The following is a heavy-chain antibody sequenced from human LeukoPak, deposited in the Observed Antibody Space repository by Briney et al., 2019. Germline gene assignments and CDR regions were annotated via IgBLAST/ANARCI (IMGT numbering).Heavy chain of an antibody. CDR1: GYTFTSYA. CDR3: ARDVADYDILTHHYFDY. D-gene: IGHD3-9*01. CDR2: INAGNGNT. J-gene: IGHJ4*02. V-gene: IGHV1-3*01. Sequence: GASVKVSCKASGYTFTSYAMHWVRQAPGQRLEWMGWINAGNGNTKYSQKFQGRVTITRDTSASTAYMELSSLRSEDTAVYYCARDVADYDILTHHYFDYWGQGTLVTVSS.